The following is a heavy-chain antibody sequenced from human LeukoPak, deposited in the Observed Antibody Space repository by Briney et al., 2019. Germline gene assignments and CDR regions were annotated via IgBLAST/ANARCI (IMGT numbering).Heavy chain of an antibody. CDR1: GYTFTSYG. CDR2: ISAYNGNT. V-gene: IGHV1-18*01. D-gene: IGHD3-16*02. Sequence: ASVKVSCKASGYTFTSYGISWVRQAPGQGLEWMGWISAYNGNTNYAKKLQGRVTTTTDTSTSTAYMELRILRSDDTAVYYCARDYEDVWGSYRRGAFDIWGQGTMVTVSS. J-gene: IGHJ3*02. CDR3: ARDYEDVWGSYRRGAFDI.